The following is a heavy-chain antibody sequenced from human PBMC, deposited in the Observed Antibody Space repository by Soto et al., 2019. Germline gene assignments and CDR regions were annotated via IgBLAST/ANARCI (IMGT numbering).Heavy chain of an antibody. D-gene: IGHD1-26*01. V-gene: IGHV3-9*01. CDR2: IDGAGGSL. J-gene: IGHJ4*02. Sequence: ESGGGLVQPGRSLRLACRNSGFIFNDYAMHWVRQAPGTGLEWVAGIDGAGGSLDYSDSVKGRFTISRDNAENSLFLQMESLRADDTAVYYCAMSTGSFHADFDFWGQGTQVTVSS. CDR3: AMSTGSFHADFDF. CDR1: GFIFNDYA.